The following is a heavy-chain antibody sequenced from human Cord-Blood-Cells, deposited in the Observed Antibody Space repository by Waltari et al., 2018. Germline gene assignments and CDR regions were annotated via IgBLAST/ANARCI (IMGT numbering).Heavy chain of an antibody. CDR1: GGSISSSY. CDR2: IYYSGNT. V-gene: IGHV4-59*01. D-gene: IGHD4-17*01. Sequence: QVQLQESGPGLVKPSETLSLTCTVSGGSISSSYWSWTRQPPGKGLEWIGYIYYSGNTNYNPSRKSRVTISVDTSKNQFSLKLSSVTAADTAVYYCARVPYGDYEGDGDYWGQGTLVTVSS. J-gene: IGHJ4*02. CDR3: ARVPYGDYEGDGDY.